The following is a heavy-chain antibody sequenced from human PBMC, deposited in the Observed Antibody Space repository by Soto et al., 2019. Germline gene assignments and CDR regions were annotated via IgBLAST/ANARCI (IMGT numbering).Heavy chain of an antibody. V-gene: IGHV4-59*08. D-gene: IGHD3-16*01. Sequence: SEILSLTCTVSGGSISSYYWSWIRQPPGKGLEWIGYIYYSGSTNYNPSLKSRVTISVDTSKNQFSLKLNSMTAADTAVYYCARHDYGSGSTYFDYWGQGTLVTVSS. J-gene: IGHJ4*02. CDR3: ARHDYGSGSTYFDY. CDR1: GGSISSYY. CDR2: IYYSGST.